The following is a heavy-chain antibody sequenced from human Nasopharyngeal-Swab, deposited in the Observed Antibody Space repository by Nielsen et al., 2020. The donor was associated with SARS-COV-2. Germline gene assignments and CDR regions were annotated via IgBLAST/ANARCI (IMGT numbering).Heavy chain of an antibody. Sequence: GESLKTSCAASGFIFSGSSMHWVRQASGKGLEWIGRIRSKANSYATVYAASVKGRFTISRDDSKNTAYLQMNSLKTEDTAVYYCTRAKDDSSGSLFDYWGQGNLVTVSS. CDR3: TRAKDDSSGSLFDY. V-gene: IGHV3-73*01. CDR1: GFIFSGSS. D-gene: IGHD3-22*01. J-gene: IGHJ4*02. CDR2: IRSKANSYAT.